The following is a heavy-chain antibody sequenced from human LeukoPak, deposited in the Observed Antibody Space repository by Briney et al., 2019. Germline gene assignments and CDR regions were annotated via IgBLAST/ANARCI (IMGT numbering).Heavy chain of an antibody. J-gene: IGHJ4*02. CDR2: IHYSGST. Sequence: SETLSLTCTVSGGSISSYYWSWIRQPPGKGLEWIGYIHYSGSTNYNPSLKGRVTISVDTSKNQFSLKLSSVTAADTAVYYCARVPRQGQLPEIHFDYWGQGTLVTVSS. CDR3: ARVPRQGQLPEIHFDY. CDR1: GGSISSYY. V-gene: IGHV4-59*01. D-gene: IGHD2-2*01.